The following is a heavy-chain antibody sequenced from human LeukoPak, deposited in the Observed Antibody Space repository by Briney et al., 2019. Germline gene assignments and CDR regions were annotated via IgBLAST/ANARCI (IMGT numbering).Heavy chain of an antibody. CDR1: GFTFSSYG. Sequence: GRSLRLSCAASGFTFSSYGMHWVRQAPGKGLEWVAVISYDGSNKYYADSVKGRFTISRDNSKNTLYLQMNSLRAEDTALYYCARVTYYDSLYYFDYWGQGTLVTVST. CDR3: ARVTYYDSLYYFDY. J-gene: IGHJ4*02. CDR2: ISYDGSNK. D-gene: IGHD5-12*01. V-gene: IGHV3-30*03.